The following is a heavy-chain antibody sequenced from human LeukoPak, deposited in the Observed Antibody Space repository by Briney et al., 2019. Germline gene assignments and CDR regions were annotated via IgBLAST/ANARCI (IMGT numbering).Heavy chain of an antibody. J-gene: IGHJ4*02. Sequence: SGPTLAKPKETLTLTCTFSGFSLTTRNLAVAWIRQPPGKALEWLALIYWDDDKRYRSFLENRLTISKDNPKNQLILTMTNMDPVDTATYYCAHSPTYYYFDYWGPGTVVTVSS. V-gene: IGHV2-5*02. CDR1: GFSLTTRNLA. CDR2: IYWDDDK. CDR3: AHSPTYYYFDY. D-gene: IGHD2-21*01.